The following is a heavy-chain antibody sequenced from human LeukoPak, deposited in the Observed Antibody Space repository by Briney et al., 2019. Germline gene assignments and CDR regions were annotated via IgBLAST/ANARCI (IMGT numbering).Heavy chain of an antibody. V-gene: IGHV1-69*01. Sequence: SVKVSCKASGGTFSSYAISWVRQAPGQGLEWMGGIIPIFGTANYAQKFQGRVTITADESTSTAYMELSSLRSEDTAVYCCAREPSQLRRIVGARVRTRNDVWGQGTTVTVSS. CDR3: AREPSQLRRIVGARVRTRNDV. CDR1: GGTFSSYA. J-gene: IGHJ6*02. CDR2: IIPIFGTA. D-gene: IGHD1-26*01.